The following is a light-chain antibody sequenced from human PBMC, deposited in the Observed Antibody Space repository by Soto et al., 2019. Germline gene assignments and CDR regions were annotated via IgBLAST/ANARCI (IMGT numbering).Light chain of an antibody. Sequence: QAVVTQPASVSGSPGQSITISCTGTTNDVGGYNYVSWYQQHPGKAPKLMIYDVNNRPSGVSNRFSGSKSGNTASLTISGLQAEDEADYYCSSYTSDSTVVFGGGTKVTVL. CDR3: SSYTSDSTVV. V-gene: IGLV2-14*03. J-gene: IGLJ2*01. CDR2: DVN. CDR1: TNDVGGYNY.